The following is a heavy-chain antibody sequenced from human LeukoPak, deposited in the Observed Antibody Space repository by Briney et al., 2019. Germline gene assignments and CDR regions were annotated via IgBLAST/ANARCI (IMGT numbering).Heavy chain of an antibody. Sequence: GESLKISCKGSGYSFTSYWIGWVRQAPGQGLEWMGWINTNTGNPTYAQGFTGRFVFSLDTSVSTAYLQISSLKAEDTAVYYCARDRGYNWNYGWFDPWGQGTLVTVSS. V-gene: IGHV7-4-1*02. CDR3: ARDRGYNWNYGWFDP. CDR1: GYSFTSYW. CDR2: INTNTGNP. J-gene: IGHJ5*02. D-gene: IGHD1-7*01.